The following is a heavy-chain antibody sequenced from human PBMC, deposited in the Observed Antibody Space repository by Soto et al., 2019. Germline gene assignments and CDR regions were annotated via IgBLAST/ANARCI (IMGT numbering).Heavy chain of an antibody. D-gene: IGHD6-19*01. V-gene: IGHV4-59*01. CDR3: ARASVAGRIDY. Sequence: SETLSLTCTVSGGSISRYYWSWIRQPPAKGLEWIGYIYYSGSTNYNPSLKGRVTISVDTSKNQFSLKLSSVTAADTAVFYCARASVAGRIDYWGQGTLVTV. CDR1: GGSISRYY. CDR2: IYYSGST. J-gene: IGHJ4*02.